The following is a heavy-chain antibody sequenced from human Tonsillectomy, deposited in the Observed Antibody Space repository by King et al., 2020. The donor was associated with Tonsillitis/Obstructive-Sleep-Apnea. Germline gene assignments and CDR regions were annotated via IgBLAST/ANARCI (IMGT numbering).Heavy chain of an antibody. V-gene: IGHV4-31*03. CDR2: IYYSGST. CDR1: GGSISSGGYY. Sequence: HVQLQESGPGLVKPSQTLSLTCTVSGGSISSGGYYWSWIRQHPGKGLEWIGYIYYSGSTYYNPSLKSRVTISVDTSKNQFSLKLSSVTAEDTAVYYCARVDCSSTSCHDYWGQGTLVTVSS. CDR3: ARVDCSSTSCHDY. D-gene: IGHD2-2*01. J-gene: IGHJ4*02.